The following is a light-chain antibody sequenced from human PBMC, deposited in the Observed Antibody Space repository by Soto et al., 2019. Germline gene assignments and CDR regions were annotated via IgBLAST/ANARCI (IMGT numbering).Light chain of an antibody. Sequence: EIVLTQSPGTLSLSPGERATLSCRASQSVSSSSYLAWYQQKPGQAPRLLIYGASSRATGIPDRFSGSGSGTDFTLTISRPDPEDFAVYYCHQYGSSPSYTFGQGTKLVIK. V-gene: IGKV3-20*01. CDR3: HQYGSSPSYT. J-gene: IGKJ2*01. CDR2: GAS. CDR1: QSVSSSSY.